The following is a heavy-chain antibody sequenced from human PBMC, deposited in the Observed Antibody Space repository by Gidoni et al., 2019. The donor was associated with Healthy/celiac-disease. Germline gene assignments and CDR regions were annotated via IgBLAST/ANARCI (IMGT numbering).Heavy chain of an antibody. J-gene: IGHJ4*02. CDR1: GFTFSSYA. D-gene: IGHD6-13*01. Sequence: EVQLVESGGGLVQPGGSLRLCCSASGFTFSSYAMHWFRQAQGKGLEYVSAISSNGGSTYYADSVKGRFTISRDNSKNTLYLQMSSLRAEDTAVYYCVTAGYSSSSRRLWFDYFDYWGQGTLVTVSS. V-gene: IGHV3-64D*06. CDR3: VTAGYSSSSRRLWFDYFDY. CDR2: ISSNGGST.